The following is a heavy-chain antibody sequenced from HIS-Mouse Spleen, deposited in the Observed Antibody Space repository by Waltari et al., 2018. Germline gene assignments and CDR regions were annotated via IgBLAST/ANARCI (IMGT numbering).Heavy chain of an antibody. CDR2: ISSSSSYI. CDR1: GFTFSSSS. CDR3: ARGPDSGSSLSPDY. V-gene: IGHV3-21*01. Sequence: EVQLVESGGGLVKPGGSLRLSCAASGFTFSSSSMNWSGQAPGKGLEWVSSISSSSSYIYYADSVKGRFTISRDNAKNSLYLQMNSLRAEDTAVYYCARGPDSGSSLSPDYWGQGTLVTVSS. D-gene: IGHD1-26*01. J-gene: IGHJ4*02.